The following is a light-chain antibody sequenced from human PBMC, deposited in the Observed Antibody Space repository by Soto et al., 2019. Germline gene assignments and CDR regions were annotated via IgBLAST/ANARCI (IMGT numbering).Light chain of an antibody. CDR2: DAS. CDR3: QQYNSYWT. CDR1: QSISSW. J-gene: IGKJ1*01. V-gene: IGKV1-5*01. Sequence: DIQMTQSPSTLSASVGDRVTITCRASQSISSWLAWYQQKPGKAPKLLIYDASSLESGVPSRLSGSGSGTEFTLTISSLQPDDFATYYCQQYNSYWTFGQGTKWIS.